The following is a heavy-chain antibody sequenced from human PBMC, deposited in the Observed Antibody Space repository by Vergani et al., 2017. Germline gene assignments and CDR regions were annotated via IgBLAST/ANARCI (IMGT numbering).Heavy chain of an antibody. CDR1: GFSFNTYW. CDR2: IDDYGNRA. J-gene: IGHJ5*01. CDR3: VRTEYCTGIACNTRFDS. D-gene: IGHD2-8*02. Sequence: EVQLVESGGGSVQSGGSLRLSCVASGFSFNTYWMHWVRQVPGKGLMWVARIDDYGNRATYGDFETGRFTISRDNAKNTVFLQMNNLIADDAGVYYCVRTEYCTGIACNTRFDSWGQGALVTVSS. V-gene: IGHV3-74*03.